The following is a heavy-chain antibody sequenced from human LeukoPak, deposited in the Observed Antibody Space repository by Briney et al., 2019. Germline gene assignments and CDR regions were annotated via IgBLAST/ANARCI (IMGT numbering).Heavy chain of an antibody. Sequence: GGSLRLSCAASGFTFSSYAMHWVRQAPGKGLEWVAFISSDGSNKYYADSVKGRFAISRDNSKNTLYLQMNGLRDEDTAVYYCAKDLIRIATDIVLMVYGIDYWGQGTLVTVSS. V-gene: IGHV3-30*09. CDR1: GFTFSSYA. CDR2: ISSDGSNK. D-gene: IGHD2-8*01. CDR3: AKDLIRIATDIVLMVYGIDY. J-gene: IGHJ4*02.